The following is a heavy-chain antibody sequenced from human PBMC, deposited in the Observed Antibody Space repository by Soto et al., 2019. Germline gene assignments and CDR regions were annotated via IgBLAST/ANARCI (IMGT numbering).Heavy chain of an antibody. Sequence: QAQLVASGGGVVQPGGSLRLSCEASGFPFSSYGIHWVRQASGKGLEWLAVIWYDGSNINYADSVKGRFTISRDNSKNTLYLQMDSLRAEDTAVYYGAITMSDRFDYWGQGTLVTVSS. J-gene: IGHJ4*02. CDR2: IWYDGSNI. D-gene: IGHD3-22*01. V-gene: IGHV3-33*01. CDR3: AITMSDRFDY. CDR1: GFPFSSYG.